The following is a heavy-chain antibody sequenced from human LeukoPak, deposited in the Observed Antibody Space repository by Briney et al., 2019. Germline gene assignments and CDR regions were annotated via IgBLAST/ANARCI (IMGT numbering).Heavy chain of an antibody. J-gene: IGHJ4*02. Sequence: PGGSLILSCVASGFSFSNSWMSWVRQAPGKGLEWVANIKEDGSDKYYMDSVKGRFTISRDNAKNSLYLQMNSLRAEDTAVYYCAYAIAGSWDMGGQGTLVTVSS. CDR3: AYAIAGSWDM. D-gene: IGHD2-8*01. V-gene: IGHV3-7*01. CDR1: GFSFSNSW. CDR2: IKEDGSDK.